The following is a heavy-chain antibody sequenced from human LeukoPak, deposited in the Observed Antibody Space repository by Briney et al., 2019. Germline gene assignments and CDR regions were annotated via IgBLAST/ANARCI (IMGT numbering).Heavy chain of an antibody. CDR2: ISSSSSYI. Sequence: GGSLRLSCAASGFTFSSYSMNWVRQAPGKGLEWVSSISSSSSYIYYADSVKGRFTISRDNAKNSLYLQMNSLRAEDTAVYYCARDRTMIVAVDAFDIWGQGTMVTVSS. CDR1: GFTFSSYS. D-gene: IGHD3-22*01. CDR3: ARDRTMIVAVDAFDI. J-gene: IGHJ3*02. V-gene: IGHV3-21*01.